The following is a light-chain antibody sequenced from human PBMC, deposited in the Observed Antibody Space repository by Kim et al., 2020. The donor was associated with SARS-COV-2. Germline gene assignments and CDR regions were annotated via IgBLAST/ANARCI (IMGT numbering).Light chain of an antibody. CDR2: ATS. J-gene: IGKJ5*01. CDR1: ESRNGK. CDR3: QQYNDWPPIT. V-gene: IGKV3-15*01. Sequence: SPGERATLSCRASESRNGKLAWYHQKPGQPPRLLMYATSTRATGVPARFSGSGSGTEFTLTITSLQSEDSGLYHCQQYNDWPPITFGQGTRLEIK.